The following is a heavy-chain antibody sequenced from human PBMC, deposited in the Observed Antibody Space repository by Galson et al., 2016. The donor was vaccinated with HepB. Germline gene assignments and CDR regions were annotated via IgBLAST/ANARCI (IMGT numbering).Heavy chain of an antibody. CDR3: ASFCSGGSCSFTRGFDI. V-gene: IGHV4-31*03. Sequence: TLSLTCSVSGGSIRNGGYYWSWIRQHPGKGLEWIAYIYYSGNTYYNPSLRSRVTISVDTSKNQFSLRLNSVTAADTAVYYCASFCSGGSCSFTRGFDIWGQGTMVAVSS. CDR2: IYYSGNT. D-gene: IGHD2-15*01. J-gene: IGHJ3*02. CDR1: GGSIRNGGYY.